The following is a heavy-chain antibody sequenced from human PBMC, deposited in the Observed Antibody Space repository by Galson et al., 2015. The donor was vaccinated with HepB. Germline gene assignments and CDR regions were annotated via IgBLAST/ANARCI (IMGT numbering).Heavy chain of an antibody. Sequence: SLRLSCAASGFTFSSNSMSWVRQAPGQGLEWISVIYSGGSTYYADSVKGRFTISRDNSKNTLYLQTNSLRAEDTAVYYCARDWNDAFDIWGQGTMVTVSS. CDR2: IYSGGST. CDR3: ARDWNDAFDI. CDR1: GFTFSSNS. D-gene: IGHD1-1*01. J-gene: IGHJ3*02. V-gene: IGHV3-53*01.